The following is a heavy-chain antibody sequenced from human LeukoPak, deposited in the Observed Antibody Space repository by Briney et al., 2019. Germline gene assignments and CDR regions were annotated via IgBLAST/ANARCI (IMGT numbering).Heavy chain of an antibody. CDR2: ISYDGSNK. J-gene: IGHJ4*02. CDR1: GFTFSSYA. Sequence: PGRSLRLSCAASGFTFSSYAMHWVRQAPGKGLEWVAVISYDGSNKYYADSVKGRFTISRDNSKNTLYLQMNSLRAEYTAVYYCARERYAGYYFDYWGQGTLVTVSS. CDR3: ARERYAGYYFDY. D-gene: IGHD3-16*01. V-gene: IGHV3-30-3*01.